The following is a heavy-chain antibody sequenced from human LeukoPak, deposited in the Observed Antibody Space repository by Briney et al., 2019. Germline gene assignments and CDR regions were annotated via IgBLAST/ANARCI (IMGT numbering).Heavy chain of an antibody. D-gene: IGHD1-26*01. V-gene: IGHV4-59*01. CDR3: ARASWVGATDFDY. CDR2: IYYSGST. Sequence: SETLSLTCTVSGGSISSYYWSWIRQPPGKGLEWIGYIYYSGSTNYNPSLKSRVTISVDTSKNQFSLKLSSVTAADTAVYYCARASWVGATDFDYWGQGTLVTVSS. CDR1: GGSISSYY. J-gene: IGHJ4*02.